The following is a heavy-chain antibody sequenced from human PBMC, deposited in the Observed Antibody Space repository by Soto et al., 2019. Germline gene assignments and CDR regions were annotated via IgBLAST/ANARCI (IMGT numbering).Heavy chain of an antibody. Sequence: ASVKVSCKASGYTFTSYAMHWVRQAPGQSLEWMGWINAGNGNTRYSQKFQGRVTITRDTSASTAYMELSSLRSEDTAVYYCARDTLYDSSGYYYVGYNWFDPWGHGTRVTVSS. V-gene: IGHV1-3*01. J-gene: IGHJ5*02. CDR1: GYTFTSYA. CDR3: ARDTLYDSSGYYYVGYNWFDP. CDR2: INAGNGNT. D-gene: IGHD3-22*01.